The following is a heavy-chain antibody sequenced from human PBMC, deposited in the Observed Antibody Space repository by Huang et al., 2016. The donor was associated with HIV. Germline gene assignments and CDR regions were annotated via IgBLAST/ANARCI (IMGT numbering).Heavy chain of an antibody. CDR3: ARGGPPGTDMVFYYFDS. D-gene: IGHD5-18*01. Sequence: EVHLVESGGGLVRPGGSLRLPCAASGFSFGDFSMSWVRQAPVKELEWVSYVSDINHTRYDADSGRGRFTISRDDAASSVYLQMESLTVEDTAVYFCARGGPPGTDMVFYYFDSWGQGTLVTVSS. V-gene: IGHV3-48*01. CDR1: GFSFGDFS. J-gene: IGHJ5*01. CDR2: VSDINHTR.